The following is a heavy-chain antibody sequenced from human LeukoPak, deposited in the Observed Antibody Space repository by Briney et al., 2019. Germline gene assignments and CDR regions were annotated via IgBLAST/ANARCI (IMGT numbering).Heavy chain of an antibody. CDR3: ARIGSSGWYALNAFDI. V-gene: IGHV1-2*02. J-gene: IGHJ3*02. CDR1: GYTFTGYY. CDR2: INPNSGGT. Sequence: ASVKVSCKASGYTFTGYYMHWVRQAPGQGLEWMGWINPNSGGTNYAQKVQGRVTMTTDTSTSTAYMELRSLRSDDTAVYYCARIGSSGWYALNAFDIWGQGTMVTVSS. D-gene: IGHD6-19*01.